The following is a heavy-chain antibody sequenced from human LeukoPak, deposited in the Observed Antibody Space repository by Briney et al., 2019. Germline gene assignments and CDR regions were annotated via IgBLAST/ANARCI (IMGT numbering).Heavy chain of an antibody. CDR1: GYSFTSYW. D-gene: IGHD2-21*02. V-gene: IGHV5-51*01. CDR3: ARHGVVVTAIASLDYYYGMDV. J-gene: IGHJ6*02. Sequence: GESLKISCKGSGYSFTSYWIGWVRQMPGKGLEWMGIIYPGDSDTRYSPSFQGQVTISADKSISTAYLQWSSLKASDTAMYYCARHGVVVTAIASLDYYYGMDVWGQGTTVTVSS. CDR2: IYPGDSDT.